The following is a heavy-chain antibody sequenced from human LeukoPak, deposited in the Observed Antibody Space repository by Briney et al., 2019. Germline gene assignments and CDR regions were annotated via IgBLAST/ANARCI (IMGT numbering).Heavy chain of an antibody. J-gene: IGHJ4*02. CDR2: ISGIGGST. Sequence: GGSLRLSCAASGFTFSSYEMKWVRQAPGKGLEGVSAISGIGGSTYYADSVKGRFTISRDNSKNTLYLQMNSLKTEDTAVYYCTTEDVVVVVAAIFGVYWGQGTLVTVSS. D-gene: IGHD2-15*01. CDR1: GFTFSSYE. CDR3: TTEDVVVVVAAIFGVY. V-gene: IGHV3-23*01.